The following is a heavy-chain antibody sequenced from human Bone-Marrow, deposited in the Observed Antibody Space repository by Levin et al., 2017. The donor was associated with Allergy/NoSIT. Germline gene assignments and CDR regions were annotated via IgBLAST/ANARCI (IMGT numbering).Heavy chain of an antibody. CDR3: VRDSGNKGPYDY. CDR2: IYMDGNT. D-gene: IGHD3-10*01. Sequence: GGSLRLSCAASGFSVSSKYMSWVRQAPGKGLEWVSVIYMDGNTDYADSVEGRFSISRDSSKNTVYLQMNSLRAEDTAVYYCVRDSGNKGPYDYWGPGTLVTV. V-gene: IGHV3-66*01. J-gene: IGHJ4*02. CDR1: GFSVSSKY.